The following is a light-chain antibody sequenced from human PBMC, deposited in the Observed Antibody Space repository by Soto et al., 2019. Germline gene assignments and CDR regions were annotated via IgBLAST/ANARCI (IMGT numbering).Light chain of an antibody. V-gene: IGKV1-8*01. CDR2: AAS. Sequence: AIRMTQSPSSLSASTGDRVTITCRASQGISSYLAWYQQKPGKAPKLLIYAASTWQSGVPSRFSGSGYGTDFTLTSSCLQSENFASYYCQQYYSYRQVTFGPGNKVDIK. CDR1: QGISSY. J-gene: IGKJ3*01. CDR3: QQYYSYRQVT.